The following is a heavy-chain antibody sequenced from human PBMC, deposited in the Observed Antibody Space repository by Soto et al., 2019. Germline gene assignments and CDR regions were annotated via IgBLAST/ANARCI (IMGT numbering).Heavy chain of an antibody. V-gene: IGHV4-59*01. CDR2: IYYSGST. Sequence: SETLSLTCTVSGGSISSYYWSWIRQPPGKGLEWIGYIYYSGSTNYNPSLKSRVTISVDTSKNQFSLKLSSVTAADTAVYYCAREKYYYDSSGYPYPHYFAYWGQGTLVTVSS. D-gene: IGHD3-22*01. CDR3: AREKYYYDSSGYPYPHYFAY. J-gene: IGHJ4*02. CDR1: GGSISSYY.